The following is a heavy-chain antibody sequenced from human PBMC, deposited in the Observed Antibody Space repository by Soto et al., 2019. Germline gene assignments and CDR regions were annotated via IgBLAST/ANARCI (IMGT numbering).Heavy chain of an antibody. CDR2: IIPIFGTA. J-gene: IGHJ6*02. CDR1: GGTFSSYA. Sequence: GASVKVSCKASGGTFSSYAISWVRQAPGQGLEWMGGIIPIFGTANYAQKFQGRVTITADESTSTAYMELSSLRSEDTAVYYCATRVEMATIKDDYYGMDVWGQETTVNVSS. D-gene: IGHD5-12*01. CDR3: ATRVEMATIKDDYYGMDV. V-gene: IGHV1-69*13.